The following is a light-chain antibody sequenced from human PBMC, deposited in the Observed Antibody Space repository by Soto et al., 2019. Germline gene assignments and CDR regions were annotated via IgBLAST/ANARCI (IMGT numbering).Light chain of an antibody. V-gene: IGLV2-11*01. CDR3: CSYAGGYTWV. Sequence: QSALTQPRSVSGSPGQSVTISCTGTSSDVGGYNYVSWYQQHPGKAPKLMIYDVTKRPSGVPDRFSGSKSGNTASLTISGLQPEDEADYYCCSYAGGYTWVFGGGTKLTVL. CDR1: SSDVGGYNY. J-gene: IGLJ3*02. CDR2: DVT.